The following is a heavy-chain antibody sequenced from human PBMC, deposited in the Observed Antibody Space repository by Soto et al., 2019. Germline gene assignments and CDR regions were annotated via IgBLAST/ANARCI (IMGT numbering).Heavy chain of an antibody. CDR2: INSDGSST. D-gene: IGHD3-16*02. CDR1: GFTFSSYW. CDR3: AMDQDVGLRLGEFALIYYYYGMDV. J-gene: IGHJ6*02. Sequence: GGSLRLSCAASGFTFSSYWMHWVRQAPGKGLVWVSRINSDGSSTSYADSVKGRFTISRDNAKNTLYLQMNSLRAEDTAVYYCAMDQDVGLRLGEFALIYYYYGMDVWGQGTTVTVSS. V-gene: IGHV3-74*01.